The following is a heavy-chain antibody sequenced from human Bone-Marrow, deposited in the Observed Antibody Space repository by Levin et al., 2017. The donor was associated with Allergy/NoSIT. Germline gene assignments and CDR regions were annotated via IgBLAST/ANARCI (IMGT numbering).Heavy chain of an antibody. V-gene: IGHV1-24*01. Sequence: PGASVKVSCKVSGYTLIELSMHWVRQAPGKGLEWMGGFDPENGETVYAQKFQGRVTMTEDSSTDTAYMDLSSLRSEDTAVYYCATHKWNKGLDVWGQGTMVTVSS. CDR3: ATHKWNKGLDV. J-gene: IGHJ3*01. CDR2: FDPENGET. D-gene: IGHD1/OR15-1a*01. CDR1: GYTLIELS.